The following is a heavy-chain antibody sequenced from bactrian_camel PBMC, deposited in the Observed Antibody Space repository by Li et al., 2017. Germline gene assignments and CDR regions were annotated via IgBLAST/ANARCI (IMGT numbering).Heavy chain of an antibody. V-gene: IGHV3S63*01. Sequence: VQLVESGGGSVQAGETLRLSCTASGFRFDEADMGWYRQALGNECELVSSRGSDGSTWYADSVKGRFTISQDNAKKAVYLQMSSLKPEDTAVYYCAASTRYPCLRDNAYAYWGQGTQVTVS. CDR2: RGSDGST. CDR3: AASTRYPCLRDNAYAY. CDR1: GFRFDEAD. J-gene: IGHJ4*01. D-gene: IGHD5*01.